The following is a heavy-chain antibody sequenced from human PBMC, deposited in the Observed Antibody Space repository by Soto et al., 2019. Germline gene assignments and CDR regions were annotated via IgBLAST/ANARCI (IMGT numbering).Heavy chain of an antibody. D-gene: IGHD1-26*01. J-gene: IGHJ4*02. CDR2: ISHEVSVQ. CDR1: GFIFSEYG. Sequence: QVQLVESGGGVVQPGGSLRLSCAASGFIFSEYGIDWVRQPPGKGLEWVAVISHEVSVQYYAESVKGRFTVSRDNSENIVYLQMNDLRRKYTAMYHCAKEGSPRLSGWDDYWGQGTAVTVSS. V-gene: IGHV3-30*18. CDR3: AKEGSPRLSGWDDY.